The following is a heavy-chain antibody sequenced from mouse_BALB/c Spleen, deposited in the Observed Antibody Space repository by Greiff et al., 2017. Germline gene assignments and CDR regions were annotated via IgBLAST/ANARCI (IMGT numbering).Heavy chain of an antibody. CDR2: FHPYNDDT. CDR3: ARGQTGTERGFAY. J-gene: IGHJ3*01. V-gene: IGHV1-47*01. Sequence: QVQLKQSGAELVKPGASVKMSCKAFGYTFTTYPIEWMKQNHGKSLEWIGNFHPYNDDTKYNEKFKGKAKLTVEKSSSTVYLELSRLTSDDSAVYYCARGQTGTERGFAYWGQGTLVTVSA. D-gene: IGHD4-1*01. CDR1: GYTFTTYP.